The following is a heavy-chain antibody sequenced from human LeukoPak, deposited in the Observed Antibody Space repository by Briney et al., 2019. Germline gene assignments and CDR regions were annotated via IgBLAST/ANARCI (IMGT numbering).Heavy chain of an antibody. CDR2: IYHSGST. CDR1: GYSISSGYY. CDR3: ARDIGTYGSGSYYSDASDI. Sequence: PSETLSLTCAVSGYSISSGYYWGWIRQPPGKGLEWIGSIYHSGSTYYNPSLKSRVTISVDTSKNQFSLKLSSVTAADTAVNYCARDIGTYGSGSYYSDASDIWGQGTMVTVSS. D-gene: IGHD3-10*01. V-gene: IGHV4-38-2*02. J-gene: IGHJ3*02.